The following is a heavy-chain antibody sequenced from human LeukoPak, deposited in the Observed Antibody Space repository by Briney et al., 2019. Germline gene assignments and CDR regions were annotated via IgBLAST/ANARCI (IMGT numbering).Heavy chain of an antibody. CDR1: GFTFSSFG. J-gene: IGHJ4*02. Sequence: GGSLRLSCAASGFTFSSFGMSWVRQAPGKGLEWVSAISSTGGTAYYTDSVKGRFTISRDNSRNTLYLQINSLRADATARYYCAKDFVYGSRFPRPLDYWGQGTLVTVSS. V-gene: IGHV3-23*01. CDR3: AKDFVYGSRFPRPLDY. D-gene: IGHD3-3*01. CDR2: ISSTGGTA.